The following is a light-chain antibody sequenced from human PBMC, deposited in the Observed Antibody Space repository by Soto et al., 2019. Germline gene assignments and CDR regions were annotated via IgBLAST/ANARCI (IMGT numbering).Light chain of an antibody. CDR1: SSDVGGYNY. V-gene: IGLV2-14*01. CDR3: SSYTSSTLLV. J-gene: IGLJ1*01. CDR2: DVS. Sequence: QSALTQPASVSGSPGQSITISCTGTSSDVGGYNYVSWYQQHPGKAPKLMIYDVSNRPSGVSNRFSGSKSGNTASLTISGLQSEAEADYYCSSYTSSTLLVFGTGTKVTVL.